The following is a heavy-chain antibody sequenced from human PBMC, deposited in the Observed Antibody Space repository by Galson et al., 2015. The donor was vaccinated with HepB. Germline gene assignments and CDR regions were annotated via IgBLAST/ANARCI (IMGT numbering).Heavy chain of an antibody. CDR1: DGSITGHY. J-gene: IGHJ4*02. CDR2: IYYSGGT. Sequence: SETLSLTCTVLDGSITGHYWSWIRQPPGKELEWIGYIYYSGGTTYNPSLKSRVAMSVDTSENQFSLKLRSVTAADTAVYYCVRTSHYDTIGYYFDNWGQGTLVTVSS. D-gene: IGHD3-22*01. V-gene: IGHV4-59*11. CDR3: VRTSHYDTIGYYFDN.